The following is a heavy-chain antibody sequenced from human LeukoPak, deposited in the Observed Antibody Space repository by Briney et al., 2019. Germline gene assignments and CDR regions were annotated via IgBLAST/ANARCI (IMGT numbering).Heavy chain of an antibody. J-gene: IGHJ3*02. CDR1: GGSISSGGYS. Sequence: SETLSLTCAVSGGSISSGGYSWSWTRQPPGKGLEWIGYIYDSGSTNYNPSLKSRVTISVDTSKNQFSLKLSSVTAADTAVYYCACLTTADAFDIWGQGTMVTVSS. CDR3: ACLTTADAFDI. D-gene: IGHD3-22*01. V-gene: IGHV4-61*08. CDR2: IYDSGST.